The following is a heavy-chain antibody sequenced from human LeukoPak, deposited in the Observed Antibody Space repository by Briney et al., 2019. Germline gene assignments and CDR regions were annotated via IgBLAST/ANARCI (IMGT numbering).Heavy chain of an antibody. J-gene: IGHJ3*02. CDR3: ARVIYDSSGYDAFDI. V-gene: IGHV4-4*07. Sequence: PSETLSLTCTVSGGSISSYYWSWLRQPDGKGLEWIGRIYTSGSTNYNHSLKSRVTISVDKSKNQFSLKLSSVTAADTAVYYCARVIYDSSGYDAFDIWGQGTMVTVSS. CDR2: IYTSGST. CDR1: GGSISSYY. D-gene: IGHD3-22*01.